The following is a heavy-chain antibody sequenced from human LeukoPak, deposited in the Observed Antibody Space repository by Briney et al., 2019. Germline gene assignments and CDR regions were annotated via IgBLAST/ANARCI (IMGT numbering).Heavy chain of an antibody. D-gene: IGHD6-19*01. Sequence: ASVTVSCKASGYTFTSYAMNWVRQAPGQGLEWMGWINTNTGNPTYVQGFTGRFVFSLDTSVSTAYLQISSLKAEDTAVYYCARDLLGEVRGAAGYWGQGTLVTVSS. CDR1: GYTFTSYA. V-gene: IGHV7-4-1*02. CDR2: INTNTGNP. CDR3: ARDLLGEVRGAAGY. J-gene: IGHJ4*02.